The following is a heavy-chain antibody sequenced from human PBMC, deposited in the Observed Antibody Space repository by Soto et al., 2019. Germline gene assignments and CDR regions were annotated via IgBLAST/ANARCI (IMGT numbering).Heavy chain of an antibody. Sequence: GASLKVSCKASGGTFSSYAISWVRQAPGQGLEWMGGIIPIFGTANYAQKFQGRVTITADESTSTAYMELSSLRSEDTAVYYCAGVGATLFDYWGQGTLVTVSS. CDR3: AGVGATLFDY. V-gene: IGHV1-69*13. J-gene: IGHJ4*02. D-gene: IGHD1-26*01. CDR1: GGTFSSYA. CDR2: IIPIFGTA.